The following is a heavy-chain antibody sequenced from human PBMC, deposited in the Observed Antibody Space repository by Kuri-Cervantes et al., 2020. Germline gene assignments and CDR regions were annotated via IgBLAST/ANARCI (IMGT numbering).Heavy chain of an antibody. CDR3: ARVIPPYDILTGSPTGA. CDR2: INPNSGGT. V-gene: IGHV1-2*02. D-gene: IGHD3-9*01. J-gene: IGHJ5*02. CDR1: GYTSTSYY. Sequence: ASVKVSCKASGYTSTSYYMHWVRQAPGQGLEWMGWINPNSGGTNYAQKFQGRVTMTSDTSISTAYMELSRLRSDDTAVYYCARVIPPYDILTGSPTGAWGQGTLVTVSS.